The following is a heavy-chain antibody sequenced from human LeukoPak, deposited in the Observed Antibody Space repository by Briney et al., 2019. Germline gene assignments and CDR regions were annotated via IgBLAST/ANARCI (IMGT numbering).Heavy chain of an antibody. J-gene: IGHJ4*02. CDR2: MNPNSGNT. D-gene: IGHD3-10*01. V-gene: IGHV1-8*01. CDR1: GYTFTSYD. CDR3: ARGHYGSGNIDY. Sequence: ASVKVSCKASGYTFTSYDINWVRQATGQGLEWMGWMNPNSGNTGYAQKFQGRVTVTRNTSISTAYMELSSLRSEDTAVYYCARGHYGSGNIDYWGQGTLVTVSS.